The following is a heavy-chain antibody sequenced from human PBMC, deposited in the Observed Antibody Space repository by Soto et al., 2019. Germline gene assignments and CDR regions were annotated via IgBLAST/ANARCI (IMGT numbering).Heavy chain of an antibody. CDR2: IWYDGSNK. D-gene: IGHD6-13*01. CDR1: GFSFSSSG. V-gene: IGHV3-33*06. Sequence: GGSLRLSCASSGFSFSSSGMLWVRQAPGKGLECVAVIWYDGSNKYYADSVKGRVTISRDNSKNTLFLQMDSLRAEDTAVYYCAKSAGKGGLAAPIDYWGQGSLVTVSS. CDR3: AKSAGKGGLAAPIDY. J-gene: IGHJ4*02.